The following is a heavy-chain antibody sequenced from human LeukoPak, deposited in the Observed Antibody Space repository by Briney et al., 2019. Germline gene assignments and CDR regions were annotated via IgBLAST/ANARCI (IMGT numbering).Heavy chain of an antibody. Sequence: SETLSLTCTVSGGSISSSSYYWGWIRQPPGKGLEWIGEINHSGSTNYNPSLKSRVTISVDTSKNQFSLKLSSVTAADTAVYYCARGVRLTGYNYWGQETLVTVSS. CDR2: INHSGST. J-gene: IGHJ4*02. CDR3: ARGVRLTGYNY. D-gene: IGHD3-9*01. V-gene: IGHV4-39*07. CDR1: GGSISSSSYY.